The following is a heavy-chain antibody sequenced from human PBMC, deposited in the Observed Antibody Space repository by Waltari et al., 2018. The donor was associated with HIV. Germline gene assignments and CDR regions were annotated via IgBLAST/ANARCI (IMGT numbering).Heavy chain of an antibody. CDR2: LVPTFPKP. D-gene: IGHD2-15*01. J-gene: IGHJ4*02. V-gene: IGHV1-69*02. CDR1: GGMFLSYS. Sequence: QVQLVQSGAEGRRPWSSVKVYCKASGGMFLSYSINWVRQGPGQGLERMGRLVPTFPKPNSAQQFPGRLTSTSRKSTRTAYIESHSRRSGDTVDFYCATVRETIGVDFDYWGQGPLGTVSS. CDR3: ATVRETIGVDFDY.